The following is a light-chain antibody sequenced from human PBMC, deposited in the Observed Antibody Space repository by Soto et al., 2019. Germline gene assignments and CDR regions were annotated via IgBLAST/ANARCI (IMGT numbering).Light chain of an antibody. J-gene: IGKJ2*01. CDR2: AAS. CDR1: QSISSY. CDR3: QQSDSTPYT. V-gene: IGKV1-39*01. Sequence: DIQMTQSPSSLSASVGDRDTITCRASQSISSYLNWYQQKPGKAPKLLIYAASSLQSGVPSRFSGSGSGTDFTLTISSLQPEDFATYYCQQSDSTPYTFGQGTKLEIK.